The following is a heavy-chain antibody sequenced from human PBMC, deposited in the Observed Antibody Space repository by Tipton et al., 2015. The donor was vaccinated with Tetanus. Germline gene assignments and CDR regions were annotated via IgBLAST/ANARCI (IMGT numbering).Heavy chain of an antibody. Sequence: LRLSCTVSGGSISFGGYYWSWIRQLPGKGLEWIGYIYYSGKTYYNPSLKSRVTISLDKSKNQFFLNLTSATAADTAVYYCARDEGSSSDYWGQGTQVTVSS. V-gene: IGHV4-31*02. CDR3: ARDEGSSSDY. J-gene: IGHJ4*02. D-gene: IGHD6-13*01. CDR1: GGSISFGGYY. CDR2: IYYSGKT.